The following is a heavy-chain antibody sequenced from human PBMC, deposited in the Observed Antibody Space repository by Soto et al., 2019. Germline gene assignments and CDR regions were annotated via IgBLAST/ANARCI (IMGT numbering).Heavy chain of an antibody. CDR3: AADGHWLADDAFDI. Sequence: SVKVSCKASGFTFTSSAAQCARQVRGQRLEWIGWIVVGSGNTNYAQKFQERVTITRDMSTSTAYMELSSLRSEDTAVYYCAADGHWLADDAFDIWGQGTMVTVSS. CDR1: GFTFTSSA. CDR2: IVVGSGNT. J-gene: IGHJ3*02. V-gene: IGHV1-58*01. D-gene: IGHD6-19*01.